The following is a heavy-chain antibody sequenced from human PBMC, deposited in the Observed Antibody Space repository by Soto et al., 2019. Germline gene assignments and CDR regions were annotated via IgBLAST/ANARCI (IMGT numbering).Heavy chain of an antibody. Sequence: GGSLRLSCAASGFTFSSYSMSWVRQAPGKGLEWVSTISGSGGSTYYADSVKGRFTISRDNSKNTLYLQMNSLRAEDTAVYYWAKGYWGASPNDAFDNWGQGTMVTVSS. CDR3: AKGYWGASPNDAFDN. CDR2: ISGSGGST. CDR1: GFTFSSYS. V-gene: IGHV3-23*01. D-gene: IGHD2-8*02. J-gene: IGHJ3*02.